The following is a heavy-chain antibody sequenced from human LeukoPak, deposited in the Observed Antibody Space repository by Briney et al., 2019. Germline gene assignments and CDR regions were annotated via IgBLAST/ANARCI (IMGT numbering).Heavy chain of an antibody. CDR1: GFTFSSYS. V-gene: IGHV3-21*01. CDR3: ARDSNYQLLPNWFDP. J-gene: IGHJ5*02. D-gene: IGHD2-2*01. Sequence: PGGSLRLSCAASGFTFSSYSMNWVRQAPGKGLEWVSSISSSSSYIYYADSVKGRFSISRDNAKNSLYLQMNSLRAEDTAVYYCARDSNYQLLPNWFDPWGQGTLVTVSS. CDR2: ISSSSSYI.